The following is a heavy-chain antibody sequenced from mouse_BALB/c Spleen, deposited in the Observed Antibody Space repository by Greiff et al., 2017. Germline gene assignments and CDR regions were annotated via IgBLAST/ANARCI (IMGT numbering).Heavy chain of an antibody. CDR3: AMDRWDEGYAMDY. CDR1: GFTFSDYG. CDR2: ISNLAYSI. D-gene: IGHD4-1*01. V-gene: IGHV5-15*02. Sequence: DVMLVESGGGLVQPGGSRKLSCAASGFTFSDYGMAWVRQAPGKGPEWVAFISNLAYSIYYADTVTGRFTISRENAKNTLYLEMSSLRSEDTAMYYCAMDRWDEGYAMDYWGQGTSVTVSS. J-gene: IGHJ4*01.